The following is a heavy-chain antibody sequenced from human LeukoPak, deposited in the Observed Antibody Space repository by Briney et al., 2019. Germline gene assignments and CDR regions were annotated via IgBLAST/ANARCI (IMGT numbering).Heavy chain of an antibody. V-gene: IGHV3-30-3*01. CDR1: GFTFSSYA. CDR2: ISYDGSNK. CDR3: ARDEYSSGILDY. D-gene: IGHD3-22*01. J-gene: IGHJ4*02. Sequence: GRSLRLSCAASGFTFSSYAMHWVRQAPGKGLEWVAVISYDGSNKYYADSVKGRSTISRDNSKNTLFLQMNSLRAEDTALYYCARDEYSSGILDYWGQGTLVTVSS.